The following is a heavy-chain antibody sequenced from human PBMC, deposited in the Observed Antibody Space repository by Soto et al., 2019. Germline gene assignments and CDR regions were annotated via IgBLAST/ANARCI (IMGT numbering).Heavy chain of an antibody. J-gene: IGHJ4*02. CDR1: GGSISSNSYY. CDR3: ESSSGYDYFSFDY. Sequence: SETLSLTCTVSGGSISSNSYYWGWIRQPPGKGLEWIGSIYYSGSTYYNPSLKSRVTISVDTSKNQFSLKLSSVTAADTAVYYCESSSGYDYFSFDYWGQGILVTVSS. D-gene: IGHD5-12*01. CDR2: IYYSGST. V-gene: IGHV4-39*01.